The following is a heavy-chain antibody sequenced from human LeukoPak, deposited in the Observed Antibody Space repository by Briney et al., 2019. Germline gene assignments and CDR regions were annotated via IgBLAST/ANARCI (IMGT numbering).Heavy chain of an antibody. CDR1: GGTFSSYA. V-gene: IGHV1-69*13. CDR2: IIPIFGTA. J-gene: IGHJ5*02. Sequence: ASVKVSCKASGGTFSSYAISWVRQAPGQGLEWMGGIIPIFGTANYAQKFQGRVTITADESTSTAYMELSSLRSEDTAVYYCARARGYCSSTSCLGGNWFDPWGQGTLVTVSS. D-gene: IGHD2-2*01. CDR3: ARARGYCSSTSCLGGNWFDP.